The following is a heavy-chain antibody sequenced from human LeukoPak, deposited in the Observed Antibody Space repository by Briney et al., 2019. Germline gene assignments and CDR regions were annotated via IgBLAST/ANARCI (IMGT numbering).Heavy chain of an antibody. D-gene: IGHD1-1*01. J-gene: IGHJ4*02. CDR1: GFTFSDYY. CDR3: AREYPDNGDGWGY. Sequence: GRSLRLSCAASGFTFSDYYMSWIRQAPGKGLEWVSYISGSGSITFYADSVKGRFTISRDNAKNSLYLQMNSLRVEGTAVYYCAREYPDNGDGWGYWGQGTLVTVSS. V-gene: IGHV3-11*04. CDR2: ISGSGSIT.